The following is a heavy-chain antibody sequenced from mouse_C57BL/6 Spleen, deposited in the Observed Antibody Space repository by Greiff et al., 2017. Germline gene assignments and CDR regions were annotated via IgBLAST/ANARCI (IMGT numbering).Heavy chain of an antibody. Sequence: VQLQQSDAELVKPGASVKISCKVSGYTFTDHTIHWMKQRPEQGLEWIGYIYPRDGSTKYNEKLKGKATLTADKSSSTAYMQLNSLTSEDSAVYFCAREGGYDYDEAWFAYWGQGTLVTVSA. J-gene: IGHJ3*01. V-gene: IGHV1-78*01. D-gene: IGHD2-4*01. CDR2: IYPRDGST. CDR1: GYTFTDHT. CDR3: AREGGYDYDEAWFAY.